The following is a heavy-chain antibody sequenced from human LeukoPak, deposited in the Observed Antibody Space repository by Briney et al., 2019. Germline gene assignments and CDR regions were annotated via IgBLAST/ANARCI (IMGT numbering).Heavy chain of an antibody. D-gene: IGHD3-22*01. Sequence: SVKVSCKASGGTFSSYAISWVRQAPGQGLEWMGGIIPIFGTANYAQKFQGRVTITADESTSTAYMELSSLRSEDTAVYYCARDPPAGYDSSGYLRAFDIWGQGTMVTVSS. CDR3: ARDPPAGYDSSGYLRAFDI. V-gene: IGHV1-69*13. CDR2: IIPIFGTA. CDR1: GGTFSSYA. J-gene: IGHJ3*02.